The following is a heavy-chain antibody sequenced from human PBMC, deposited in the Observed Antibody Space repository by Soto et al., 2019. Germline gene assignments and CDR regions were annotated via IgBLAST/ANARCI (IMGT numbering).Heavy chain of an antibody. CDR3: AGVWGIVASGMGTYYYYGMDV. Sequence: ASVKVSCKASGGTFSSYAISWVRPAPGQRLEWMGGIIPIFGTANYAQKFQGRVTITADESTSTAYMELSSLRSEDTAVYYCAGVWGIVASGMGTYYYYGMDVWGQGTTVTVSS. CDR1: GGTFSSYA. V-gene: IGHV1-69*13. D-gene: IGHD6-13*01. J-gene: IGHJ6*02. CDR2: IIPIFGTA.